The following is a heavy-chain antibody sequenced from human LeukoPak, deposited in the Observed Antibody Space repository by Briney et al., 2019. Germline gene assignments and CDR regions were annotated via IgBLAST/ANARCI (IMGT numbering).Heavy chain of an antibody. CDR2: MNPNNGDS. CDR3: ARTTSFTASGYDY. Sequence: GASVKVSCKASGYTFTNYHINWVRQATGQGLEWMGWMNPNNGDSGYAQKFQGRVTITTHTSISTSYMELRSLRSDDTAVYFCARTTSFTASGYDYWGQGTLVTVSS. CDR1: GYTFTNYH. V-gene: IGHV1-8*03. D-gene: IGHD6-25*01. J-gene: IGHJ4*02.